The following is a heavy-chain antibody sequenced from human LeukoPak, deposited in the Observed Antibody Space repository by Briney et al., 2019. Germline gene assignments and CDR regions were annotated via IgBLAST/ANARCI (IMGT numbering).Heavy chain of an antibody. CDR3: ARLPHPTVTTWYFDY. V-gene: IGHV4-59*01. CDR2: IYYSGST. J-gene: IGHJ4*02. CDR1: GGSISSDY. D-gene: IGHD4-17*01. Sequence: PSETLSLTCTVSGGSISSDYWSWIRQPPGKGLEWTGYIYYSGSTKYNPSLKSRVTISVDTSKNQFSLKLSSVTAADTAVYYCARLPHPTVTTWYFDYWGQGTVVTVSS.